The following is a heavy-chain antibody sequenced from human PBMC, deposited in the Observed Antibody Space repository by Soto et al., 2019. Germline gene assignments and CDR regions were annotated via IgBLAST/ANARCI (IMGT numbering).Heavy chain of an antibody. D-gene: IGHD6-13*01. CDR3: ARYTSSWYLDY. J-gene: IGHJ4*02. CDR1: GDSVSSNSAA. Sequence: SQTLSLTCAISGDSVSSNSAAWNWIRQSPSGGLEWLGRTYYRSKWYADYAISVRSRITINPDTSKNQFSLQLNSVTPEDTAVYYCARYTSSWYLDYWGQGTLVTVSS. V-gene: IGHV6-1*01. CDR2: TYYRSKWYA.